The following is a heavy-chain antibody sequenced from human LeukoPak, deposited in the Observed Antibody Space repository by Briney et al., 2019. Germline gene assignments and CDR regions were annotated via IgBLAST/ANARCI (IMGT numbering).Heavy chain of an antibody. Sequence: SETLSLTCAVSGYSISSGYFWGWIRQPPGKGLEWIGSIYHSGSTYYNPSLKSRVTISVDTSKNQFSLKLSSVTAADTAVYYCARPYSGRFDYWGQGTLLTVSS. J-gene: IGHJ4*02. CDR3: ARPYSGRFDY. CDR1: GYSISSGYF. D-gene: IGHD1-26*01. V-gene: IGHV4-38-2*01. CDR2: IYHSGST.